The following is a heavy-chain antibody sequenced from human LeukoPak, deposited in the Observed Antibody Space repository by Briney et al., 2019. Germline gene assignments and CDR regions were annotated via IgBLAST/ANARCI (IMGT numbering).Heavy chain of an antibody. CDR2: IYTSGST. CDR1: GGSISSYY. CDR3: ARTGIEEYHYYMDV. Sequence: SETLSLTCTVSGGSISSYYWSWIRQPAGKGLEWIGRIYTSGSTNYNPSLKSRVTMSVDTSKNQFSLKLSSVTAADTAVYYCARTGIEEYHYYMDVWGKGTTVTVSS. D-gene: IGHD6-13*01. V-gene: IGHV4-4*07. J-gene: IGHJ6*03.